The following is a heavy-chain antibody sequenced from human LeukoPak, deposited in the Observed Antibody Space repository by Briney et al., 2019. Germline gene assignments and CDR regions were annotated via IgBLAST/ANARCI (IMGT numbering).Heavy chain of an antibody. V-gene: IGHV4-4*07. J-gene: IGHJ4*02. CDR1: GGSISSYY. CDR2: IYSSGST. Sequence: PSETLSLTCTVSGGSISSYYWNWIRQPAGKGLEWIGRIYSSGSTNYNASLKSRVTMSVDTSKNQFSLKLNSVTAADTAVYYCARESAIFGVFIVAFDYWGQGALVTVSS. CDR3: ARESAIFGVFIVAFDY. D-gene: IGHD3-3*01.